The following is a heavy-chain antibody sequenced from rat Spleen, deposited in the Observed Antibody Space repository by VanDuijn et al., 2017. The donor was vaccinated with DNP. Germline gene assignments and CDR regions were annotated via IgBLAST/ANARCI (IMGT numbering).Heavy chain of an antibody. Sequence: EVQLQESGPGLVTPSQSLSLTCSVTGYSITSNYWGWIRKFPGNKMEWIGHISYSGSTSYTPSLKSRISITRDTSKNQFFLQLNSVTTEDTATYYCARGVSSYYGYNSYWYFDFWGPGTVVTVSS. D-gene: IGHD1-9*01. J-gene: IGHJ1*01. CDR2: ISYSGST. CDR3: ARGVSSYYGYNSYWYFDF. CDR1: GYSITSNY. V-gene: IGHV3-1*01.